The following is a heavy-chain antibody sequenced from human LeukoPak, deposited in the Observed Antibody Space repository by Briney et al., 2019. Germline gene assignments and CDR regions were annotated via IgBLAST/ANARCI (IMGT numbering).Heavy chain of an antibody. CDR2: IYYSGST. V-gene: IGHV4-59*01. CDR1: GGSISSYY. D-gene: IGHD3-22*01. J-gene: IGHJ2*01. Sequence: TSETLSLTCTVSGGSISSYYWSWIRQPPGKGLEWIGYIYYSGSTNYNPSLKSRVTISVDTSKNQFSLKLSSVTAADTAVYYCARGSAGYYDSSGYYNYWYFDLWGRGTLVTVSS. CDR3: ARGSAGYYDSSGYYNYWYFDL.